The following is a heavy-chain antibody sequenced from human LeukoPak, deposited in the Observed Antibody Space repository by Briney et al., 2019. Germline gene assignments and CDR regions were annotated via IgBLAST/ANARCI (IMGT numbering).Heavy chain of an antibody. D-gene: IGHD6-13*01. Sequence: GASVKVSCKASGYTFSGYYMHWVRQAPGQGLEWMGWINPNSDGTNYAQKFQGRVIMTRDTSISTAYIELSRLRSDDTAVYYCARDLDGSSGCDYWGQGTLVTVSS. CDR1: GYTFSGYY. J-gene: IGHJ4*02. V-gene: IGHV1-2*02. CDR2: INPNSDGT. CDR3: ARDLDGSSGCDY.